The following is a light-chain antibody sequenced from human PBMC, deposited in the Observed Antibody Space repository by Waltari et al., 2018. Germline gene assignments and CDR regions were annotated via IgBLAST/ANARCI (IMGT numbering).Light chain of an antibody. CDR2: TAS. V-gene: IGKV1-27*01. J-gene: IGKJ3*01. CDR3: QNYNSAPFT. CDR1: QGIGNY. Sequence: DIQMTQSPSSLSASVGDRVTITCRASQGIGNYLAWYQQKPGTVPKLLIYTASTLQSGFPFRFSGSGSAADLTRTSSSLQPEDAATYYCQNYNSAPFTFGTGTRVDIK.